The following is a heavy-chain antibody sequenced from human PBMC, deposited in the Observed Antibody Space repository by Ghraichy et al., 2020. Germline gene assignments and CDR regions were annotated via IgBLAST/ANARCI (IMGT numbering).Heavy chain of an antibody. J-gene: IGHJ5*02. CDR1: GGTFSSYA. CDR3: ARRIEYGSGSYMVGWFDP. CDR2: IIPIFGTA. V-gene: IGHV1-69*13. Sequence: SVKVSCKASGGTFSSYAISWVRQAPRQGLEWMGGIIPIFGTANYAQKFQGRVTITADESTSTAYMELSSLRSEDTAVYYCARRIEYGSGSYMVGWFDPWGQGTLVTVSS. D-gene: IGHD3-10*01.